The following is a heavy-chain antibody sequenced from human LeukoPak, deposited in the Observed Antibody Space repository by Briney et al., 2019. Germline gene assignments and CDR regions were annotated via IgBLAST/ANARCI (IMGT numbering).Heavy chain of an antibody. J-gene: IGHJ4*02. D-gene: IGHD6-19*01. CDR3: ARGLIAVAGNS. CDR2: ISSSSSYI. CDR1: GFTFSSYS. Sequence: GGSLRLSCAASGFTFSSYSMNWVRQAPGKGPEWVSSISSSSSYIYYADSVKGRFTISRDNAKNSLYLQMNSLRAEDTAVYYCARGLIAVAGNSWGQGTLVTVSS. V-gene: IGHV3-21*01.